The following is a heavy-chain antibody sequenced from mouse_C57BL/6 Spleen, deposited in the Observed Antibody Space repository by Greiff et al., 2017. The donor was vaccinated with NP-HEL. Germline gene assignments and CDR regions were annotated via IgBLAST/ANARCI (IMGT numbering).Heavy chain of an antibody. J-gene: IGHJ2*01. CDR1: GYTFTEYT. Sequence: QVQLKESGAELVKPGASVKLSCKASGYTFTEYTIHWVKQRSGQGLEWIGWFYPGSGSIKYNEKFKDKATLTADKSSSTVYMELSRLTSEDSAVYFCARPGIYYYGSSYGNYFDYWGQGTTLTVSS. CDR2: FYPGSGSI. D-gene: IGHD1-1*01. V-gene: IGHV1-62-2*01. CDR3: ARPGIYYYGSSYGNYFDY.